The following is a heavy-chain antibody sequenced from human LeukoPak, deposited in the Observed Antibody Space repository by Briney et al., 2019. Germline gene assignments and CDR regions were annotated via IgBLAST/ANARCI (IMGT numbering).Heavy chain of an antibody. J-gene: IGHJ4*02. V-gene: IGHV3-66*01. CDR1: GFTVSSNY. D-gene: IGHD5-18*01. CDR3: ARTNIGYSYAPY. Sequence: GGSLRLSCAASGFTVSSNYMSWVRQAPGKGLEWVSVIYANGSTHYADSVKGRFTISRDNSKNTLYLQMNSLRAEDTAVYYCARTNIGYSYAPYWGQGTLVTVSS. CDR2: IYANGST.